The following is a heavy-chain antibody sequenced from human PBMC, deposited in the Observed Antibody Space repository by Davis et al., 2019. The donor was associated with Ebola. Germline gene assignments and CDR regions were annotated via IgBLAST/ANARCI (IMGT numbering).Heavy chain of an antibody. Sequence: GESLKISCAASGFTFSSYWMSWVRQAPGKGLEWVANIKQDGSEKYYVDSVKGRFTISRDNAKNSLYLQMNSLRAEDTAVYYCARAVYDYIFGGAVGYFDLWGRGTLVTVSS. J-gene: IGHJ2*01. CDR3: ARAVYDYIFGGAVGYFDL. CDR2: IKQDGSEK. D-gene: IGHD3-16*01. V-gene: IGHV3-7*04. CDR1: GFTFSSYW.